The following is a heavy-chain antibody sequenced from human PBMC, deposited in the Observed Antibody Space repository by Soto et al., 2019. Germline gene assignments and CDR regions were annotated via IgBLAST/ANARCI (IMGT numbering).Heavy chain of an antibody. J-gene: IGHJ4*02. V-gene: IGHV3-23*01. D-gene: IGHD3-16*01. CDR2: ISGSGDTP. CDR1: GFTFSNYA. Sequence: EVQLLESGGGLVQPGGSLRLSCAASGFTFSNYAISWVRQAPGKGLEWVSIISGSGDTPYYADSVKGRFTISRDNSRNTLFLQVNSRGAGDPAKYSWAKGAAGGLYYFASGGREPRVPVSS. CDR3: AKGAAGGLYYFAS.